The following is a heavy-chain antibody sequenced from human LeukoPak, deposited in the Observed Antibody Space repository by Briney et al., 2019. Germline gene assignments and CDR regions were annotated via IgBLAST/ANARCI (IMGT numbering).Heavy chain of an antibody. CDR1: GYTFTGYH. V-gene: IGHV1-2*06. J-gene: IGHJ6*02. Sequence: ASVKVSCTASGYTFTGYHVHWVRQAPGQGLEWVGRINPNSGVTNYAQKFQGRVTMTRHTSITTAHMELSRLRSDVTAVYYCARDRSGILGYYYNGMDVWGQGTTVTVSS. D-gene: IGHD3-10*01. CDR2: INPNSGVT. CDR3: ARDRSGILGYYYNGMDV.